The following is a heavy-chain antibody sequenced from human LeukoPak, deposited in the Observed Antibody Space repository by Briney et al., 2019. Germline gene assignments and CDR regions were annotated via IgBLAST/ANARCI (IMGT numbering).Heavy chain of an antibody. D-gene: IGHD3-22*01. CDR3: AKPPTKYDSSGYYIS. J-gene: IGHJ4*02. V-gene: IGHV3-30*18. CDR1: GFTFSSYG. Sequence: GSLRLSCAASGFTFSSYGMHWVRQAPGKGLEWVAVISYDGSNKYYADSVKGRFTISRDNSKNTLYLQMNSLRAEDTAVYYCAKPPTKYDSSGYYISWGQGTLVTVSS. CDR2: ISYDGSNK.